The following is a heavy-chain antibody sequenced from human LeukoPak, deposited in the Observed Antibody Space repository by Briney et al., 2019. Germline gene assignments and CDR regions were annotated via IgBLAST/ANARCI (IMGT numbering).Heavy chain of an antibody. CDR2: IYSGGST. CDR1: GFTFSSYG. CDR3: ACSGSFDY. V-gene: IGHV3-NL1*01. D-gene: IGHD2-15*01. Sequence: GGSLRLSCAASGFTFSSYGMHWVRQAPGKGLGWVSVIYSGGSTYYADSVKGRFTISRDNSKNTLYLQMNSLRAEDTAVYYCACSGSFDYWGQGTLVTVSS. J-gene: IGHJ4*02.